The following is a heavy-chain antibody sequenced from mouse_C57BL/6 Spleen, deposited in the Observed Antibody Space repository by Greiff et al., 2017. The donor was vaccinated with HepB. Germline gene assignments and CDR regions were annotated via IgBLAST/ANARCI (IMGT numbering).Heavy chain of an antibody. CDR3: ARGTAVVAPDAMDY. CDR2: IDPNSGGT. J-gene: IGHJ4*01. CDR1: GYTFTSYW. D-gene: IGHD1-1*01. V-gene: IGHV1-72*01. Sequence: QVQLQQPGAELVKPGASVKLSCKASGYTFTSYWMHWVKQRPGRGLEWIGRIDPNSGGTKYNEKFKSKATLTVDKPSSTAYIQHSSLTSEDSAVYYCARGTAVVAPDAMDYWGQGTSVTVSS.